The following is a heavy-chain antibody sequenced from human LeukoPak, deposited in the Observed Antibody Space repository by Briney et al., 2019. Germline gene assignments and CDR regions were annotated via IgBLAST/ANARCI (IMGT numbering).Heavy chain of an antibody. CDR2: INSDGSST. Sequence: GGFLRLSCAASGFTFSSYWMHWVRQAPGKGLVWVSRINSDGSSTSYADSVKGRFTISRDNAKNTLYLQMNSLRAEDTAVYYCAPRVSGGVAARPLGYWGQGTLVTVSS. V-gene: IGHV3-74*01. CDR1: GFTFSSYW. CDR3: APRVSGGVAARPLGY. J-gene: IGHJ4*02. D-gene: IGHD6-6*01.